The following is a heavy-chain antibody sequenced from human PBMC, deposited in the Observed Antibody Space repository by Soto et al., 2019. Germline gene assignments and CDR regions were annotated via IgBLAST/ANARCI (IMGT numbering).Heavy chain of an antibody. CDR2: IYWDDDK. D-gene: IGHD3-3*01. V-gene: IGHV2-5*02. CDR1: GFSLSTSGVG. J-gene: IGHJ4*02. CDR3: AHIVLRFLEWLVDY. Sequence: QITLKESGPTLVKPTQTLTLTCTFSGFSLSTSGVGVGWIRQPPGKALEWLALIYWDDDKRYSPSLTSRLTITKDTSKNQVVLTMTNMDPVDTATYYCAHIVLRFLEWLVDYWGQGTLVTVSS.